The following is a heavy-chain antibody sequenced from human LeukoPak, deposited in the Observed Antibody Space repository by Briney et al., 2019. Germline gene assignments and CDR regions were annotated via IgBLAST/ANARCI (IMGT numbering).Heavy chain of an antibody. Sequence: SETLSLTCTVSGGSISSSSYYWGWIRQPPGKGLEWIGSIYYSGSTYYNPSLKSRVTISVDTSKNQFSLKLSSVTAADTAVYYCARVGSGSYRNVDYWGQGTLVTVSS. V-gene: IGHV4-39*07. J-gene: IGHJ4*02. CDR3: ARVGSGSYRNVDY. CDR2: IYYSGST. D-gene: IGHD1-26*01. CDR1: GGSISSSSYY.